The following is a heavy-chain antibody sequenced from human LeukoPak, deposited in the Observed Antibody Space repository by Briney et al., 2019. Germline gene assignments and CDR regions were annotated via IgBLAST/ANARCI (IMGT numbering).Heavy chain of an antibody. D-gene: IGHD5-24*01. Sequence: GGSLRLSCAASGSTFDDYGMSWVRQAPGKGLEWVSGINWNGGSTGYADSVKGRFTISRDNSKNTVYLQMNSLRAEDTAVYYCARDDSLLQFGCWGQGTLVTVSS. CDR2: INWNGGST. CDR3: ARDDSLLQFGC. J-gene: IGHJ4*02. V-gene: IGHV3-20*04. CDR1: GSTFDDYG.